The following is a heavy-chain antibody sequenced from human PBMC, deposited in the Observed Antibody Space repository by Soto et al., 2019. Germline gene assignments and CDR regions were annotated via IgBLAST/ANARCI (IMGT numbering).Heavy chain of an antibody. CDR1: GFTFNTYN. Sequence: PGGSLRLSCVASGFTFNTYNMNWVRQAPGKGLEWVSSISTSSSYIYHADSLKGRFTISRDTAKNSLFLQMNRLRAEDTAVYYCARENTTVNPRPYSRMDAWRQGTRVSVAS. CDR2: ISTSSSYI. D-gene: IGHD4-17*01. CDR3: ARENTTVNPRPYSRMDA. V-gene: IGHV3-21*01. J-gene: IGHJ6*02.